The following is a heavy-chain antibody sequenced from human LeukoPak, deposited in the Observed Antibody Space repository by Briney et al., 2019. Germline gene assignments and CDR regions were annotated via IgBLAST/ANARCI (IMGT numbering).Heavy chain of an antibody. CDR2: VDPEDGET. CDR1: GYTLTDYY. J-gene: IGHJ4*02. V-gene: IGHV1-69-2*01. Sequence: RASVKVSCKASGYTLTDYYMHWVQQAPGKGLEWMGRVDPEDGETIYAEKFQDRVTITADTSTDTAYMELSGLRSEDTAVYYCATLVATFDHWGQGTLVTVSS. CDR3: ATLVATFDH. D-gene: IGHD2-15*01.